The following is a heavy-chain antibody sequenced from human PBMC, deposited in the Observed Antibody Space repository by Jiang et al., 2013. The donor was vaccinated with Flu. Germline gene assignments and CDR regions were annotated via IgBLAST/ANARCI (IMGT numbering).Heavy chain of an antibody. Sequence: GAEVKKPGASVKVSCKVSGYTLTELSMHWVRQAPGKGLEWMGGFDPEDGETIYAQKFQGRVTMTEDTSTDTAYMELSSLRSEDTAVYYCATSKSGYYYVSFPSAFDIWGQGTMVTVSS. J-gene: IGHJ3*02. V-gene: IGHV1-24*01. CDR2: FDPEDGET. CDR1: GYTLTELS. D-gene: IGHD3-22*01. CDR3: ATSKSGYYYVSFPSAFDI.